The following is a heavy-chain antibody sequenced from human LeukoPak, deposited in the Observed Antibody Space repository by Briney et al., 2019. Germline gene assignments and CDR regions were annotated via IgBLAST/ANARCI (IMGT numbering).Heavy chain of an antibody. J-gene: IGHJ4*02. CDR1: GGSISSSSYY. CDR3: ASQDGVAIDY. CDR2: IYYSGST. V-gene: IGHV4-39*07. D-gene: IGHD2-8*01. Sequence: SETLSLTCTVSGGSISSSSYYWGWVRQPPGKGLEWIGSIYYSGSTYYNPSLKSRVTISVDTSKNQFSLKLSSVTAADTAVYYCASQDGVAIDYWGQGTLVTVSS.